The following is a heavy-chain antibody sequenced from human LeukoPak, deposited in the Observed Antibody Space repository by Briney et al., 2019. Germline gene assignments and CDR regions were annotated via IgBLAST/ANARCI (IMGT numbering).Heavy chain of an antibody. J-gene: IGHJ5*02. CDR2: INHSGST. V-gene: IGHV4-34*01. D-gene: IGHD3-10*01. CDR3: ARTRPDYYYGSGSSVWFDP. CDR1: GGSFSGYY. Sequence: SETLSLTCAVYGGSFSGYYWSWIRQPPGKGLEWIGEINHSGSTNYNPSLKRRVTISVDTSKNQFSLKMSSVTAADTAVYYCARTRPDYYYGSGSSVWFDPWGQGTLVTVSS.